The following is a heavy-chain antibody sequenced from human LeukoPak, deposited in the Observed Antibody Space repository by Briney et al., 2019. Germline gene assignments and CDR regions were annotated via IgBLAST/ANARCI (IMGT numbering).Heavy chain of an antibody. V-gene: IGHV4-4*02. Sequence: SETLSLTCTVSGGSILTTNWWSWVRQPPGKGLEWIGEVHLSGASNFNPSLKSRVSMSIDKSRNQLSLELTSVTAADTAIYYCARESGAFSPFGFWGQGTLVTVSS. D-gene: IGHD1-26*01. CDR1: GGSILTTNW. CDR2: VHLSGAS. J-gene: IGHJ4*02. CDR3: ARESGAFSPFGF.